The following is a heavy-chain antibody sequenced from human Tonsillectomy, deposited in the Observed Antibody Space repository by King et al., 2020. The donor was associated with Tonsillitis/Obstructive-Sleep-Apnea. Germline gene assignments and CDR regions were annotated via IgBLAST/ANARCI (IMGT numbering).Heavy chain of an antibody. V-gene: IGHV4-39*01. CDR2: IYYIGGT. CDR3: ARGYCSSSSCYDPWFDP. CDR1: GGSISSSSYY. Sequence: QLQESGPGLVKPSETLSLTCPVSGGSISSSSYYWGWVRPPPGKGLEWIGGIYYIGGTYYNPSLKSRGTISVDTSKNQFSLKLSSVTAADTAVYYCARGYCSSSSCYDPWFDPWGQGPLVTVSS. D-gene: IGHD2-2*01. J-gene: IGHJ5*02.